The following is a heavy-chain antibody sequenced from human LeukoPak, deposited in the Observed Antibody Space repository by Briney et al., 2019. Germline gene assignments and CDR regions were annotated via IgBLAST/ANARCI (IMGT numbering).Heavy chain of an antibody. CDR2: VSSDGSVK. Sequence: GGSLRLSCAASGFTFSSYGMHWVRQAPGKGLEWVAVVSSDGSVKFYADSVKGRFTISRDNSKNTLYLQMNSLRAEDTAVYYCAPSIAGHAKVDFGYWGQGTLVTVSS. V-gene: IGHV3-30*03. CDR3: APSIAGHAKVDFGY. CDR1: GFTFSSYG. D-gene: IGHD6-13*01. J-gene: IGHJ4*02.